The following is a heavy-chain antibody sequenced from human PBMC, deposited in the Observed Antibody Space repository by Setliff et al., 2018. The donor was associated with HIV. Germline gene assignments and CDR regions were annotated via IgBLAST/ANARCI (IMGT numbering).Heavy chain of an antibody. CDR2: IYYSGGT. CDR3: ARGKSITIFGVVINHYMDV. Sequence: SETLSLTCTVSGGSISNYYWSWIRQPPGKGLEWIGYIYYSGGTNYNPSLKSRVTILVDTSKNQFSLKLTSVTAADTAVYYCARGKSITIFGVVINHYMDVWGEGTTVTVSS. J-gene: IGHJ6*03. CDR1: GGSISNYY. D-gene: IGHD3-3*01. V-gene: IGHV4-59*08.